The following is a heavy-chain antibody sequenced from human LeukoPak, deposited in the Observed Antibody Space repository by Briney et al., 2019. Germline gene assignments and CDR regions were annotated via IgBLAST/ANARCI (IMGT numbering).Heavy chain of an antibody. V-gene: IGHV3-21*01. J-gene: IGHJ6*02. CDR3: VRDTRSSYSYYGMDV. CDR1: GFTVSSDY. D-gene: IGHD3-10*01. CDR2: ISSHSDYI. Sequence: PGGSLRLSCAASGFTVSSDYMSWVRQAPGKGLEWVSSISSHSDYIYYAESVKGRFTISRDNAKNSLFLQMNSLRAEDTAIYYCVRDTRSSYSYYGMDVWGQGTTVTVSS.